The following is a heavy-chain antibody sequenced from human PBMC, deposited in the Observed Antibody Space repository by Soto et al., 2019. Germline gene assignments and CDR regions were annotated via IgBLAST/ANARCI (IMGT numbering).Heavy chain of an antibody. CDR2: MNPNSGNT. J-gene: IGHJ6*02. D-gene: IGHD5-12*01. V-gene: IGHV1-8*01. CDR3: ARGGYSGYDYLGMDV. Sequence: ASVKVSCKASGYTFTSYDINWVRQATGQGLEWMGWMNPNSGNTGYAQKFQGRVTMTRNTSISTAYMELSSLGSEDTAVYYCARGGYSGYDYLGMDVWGQGTTVTVSS. CDR1: GYTFTSYD.